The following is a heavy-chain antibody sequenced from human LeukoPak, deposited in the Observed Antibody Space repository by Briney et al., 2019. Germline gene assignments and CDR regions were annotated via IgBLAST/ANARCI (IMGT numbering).Heavy chain of an antibody. CDR1: GFTFDDYT. J-gene: IGHJ5*02. V-gene: IGHV3-43*01. D-gene: IGHD2-2*01. CDR2: ISWDGGST. Sequence: GGSLRLSCAASGFTFDDYTMHWVRQAPGKGLEWVSLISWDGGSTYYADSVKGRFTISRDNSKNSLYLQMNSLRTEDTALYYCAKDGGQYQLGWFDPWGQGTLVTVSS. CDR3: AKDGGQYQLGWFDP.